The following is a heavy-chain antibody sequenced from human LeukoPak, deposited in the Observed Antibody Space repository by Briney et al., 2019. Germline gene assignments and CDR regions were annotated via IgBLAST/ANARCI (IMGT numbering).Heavy chain of an antibody. D-gene: IGHD4-17*01. J-gene: IGHJ5*02. CDR2: IGYDRTNK. Sequence: GGTLRLSCAVSGINFSSYGMHWVRQAPDKGLEWVAVIGYDRTNKYYADSVKGRFTISRDNSKNTVYLQMNSLRAEDTAVYYCAKDRGFGNGDSNWFDPWGQGTLVTVS. V-gene: IGHV3-33*06. CDR1: GINFSSYG. CDR3: AKDRGFGNGDSNWFDP.